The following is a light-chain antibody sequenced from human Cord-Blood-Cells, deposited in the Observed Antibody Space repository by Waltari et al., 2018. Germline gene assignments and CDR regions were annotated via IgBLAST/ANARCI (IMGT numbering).Light chain of an antibody. J-gene: IGKJ3*01. CDR3: QQYYSTPFT. V-gene: IGKV4-1*01. CDR2: WAS. Sequence: DIVMTQSPDSLAVSPGERATINCKSSQSVLYSSNNKNYLAWYQQKPGQPPKLIIYWASTRDAGVPDRFSGSGSGTDFTLTISSLQAEDVAVYYCQQYYSTPFTFGPGTKVDIK. CDR1: QSVLYSSNNKNY.